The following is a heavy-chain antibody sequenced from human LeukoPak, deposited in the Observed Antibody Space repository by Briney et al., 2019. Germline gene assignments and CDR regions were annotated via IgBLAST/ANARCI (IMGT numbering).Heavy chain of an antibody. CDR2: ISGGGENT. D-gene: IGHD3-10*02. V-gene: IGHV3-23*01. J-gene: IGHJ6*04. CDR3: AELGITMIGGV. Sequence: GGSLRLSCAASGFTFRNFAMSWVRQAPGKGLEWVSTISGGGENTYNADSVKGRFTISRDNSKNTLYLQMNSLRAEDTAVYYCAELGITMIGGVWGKGTTVTISS. CDR1: GFTFRNFA.